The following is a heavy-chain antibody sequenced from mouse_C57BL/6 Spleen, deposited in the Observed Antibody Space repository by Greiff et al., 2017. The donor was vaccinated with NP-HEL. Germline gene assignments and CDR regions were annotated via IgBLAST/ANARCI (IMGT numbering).Heavy chain of an antibody. Sequence: QVQLKQPGAELVKPGASVKLSCKASGYTFTSYWMQWVKQRPGQGLEWIGEIDPSDSYTNYNQKFKGKATLTVDTSSSTAYMQLSSLTSEDSAVYYCARGVLDFDYWGQGTTLTVSS. J-gene: IGHJ2*01. CDR3: ARGVLDFDY. CDR2: IDPSDSYT. CDR1: GYTFTSYW. V-gene: IGHV1-50*01. D-gene: IGHD2-14*01.